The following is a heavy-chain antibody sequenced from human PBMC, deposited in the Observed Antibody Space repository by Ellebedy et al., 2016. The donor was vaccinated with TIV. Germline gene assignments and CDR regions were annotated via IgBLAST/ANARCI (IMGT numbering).Heavy chain of an antibody. J-gene: IGHJ4*02. D-gene: IGHD6-19*01. CDR3: ARRQWLSSFDY. Sequence: SETLSLXCAVYGGSFSGYYWSWIRQPPGKGLEWIGEINHSGSTNYNPSLKSRVTISVDTSKNQFSLKLSSVTAADTAVYYCARRQWLSSFDYWGQGTLVTVSS. CDR2: INHSGST. V-gene: IGHV4-34*01. CDR1: GGSFSGYY.